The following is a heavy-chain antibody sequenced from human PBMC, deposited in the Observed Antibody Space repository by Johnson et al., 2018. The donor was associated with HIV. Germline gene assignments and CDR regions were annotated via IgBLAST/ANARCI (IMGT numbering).Heavy chain of an antibody. CDR2: ISYDGSNK. Sequence: QVQLVESGGGVVQPGGSLRLSCEASRFTFSSYGMHWVRQAPGKGLEWVAVISYDGSNKYYADSVKGRFTISRDNAKTSLYLQVNSLGAEDTALYYCAREVSLRVGATLPPSYAFDIWGQGTMVTVSS. V-gene: IGHV3-33*05. CDR3: AREVSLRVGATLPPSYAFDI. J-gene: IGHJ3*02. CDR1: RFTFSSYG. D-gene: IGHD1-26*01.